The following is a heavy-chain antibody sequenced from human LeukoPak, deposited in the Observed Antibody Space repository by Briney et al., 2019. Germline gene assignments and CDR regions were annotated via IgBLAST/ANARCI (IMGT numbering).Heavy chain of an antibody. Sequence: SETLSLTCTVSGGSISSYYWSWIRQPPGKRLEWIGYIYYSGSTNYNPSLKSRVTMAVDTSKKQFSQKLSSVTAADTAVYYCARGRDGGNYTPLDYWGQGTLVTVSS. CDR3: ARGRDGGNYTPLDY. CDR2: IYYSGST. CDR1: GGSISSYY. J-gene: IGHJ4*02. V-gene: IGHV4-59*01. D-gene: IGHD4-23*01.